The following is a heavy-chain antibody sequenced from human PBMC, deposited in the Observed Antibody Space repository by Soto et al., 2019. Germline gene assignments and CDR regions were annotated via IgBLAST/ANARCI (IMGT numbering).Heavy chain of an antibody. V-gene: IGHV5-51*01. D-gene: IGHD4-17*01. CDR2: IYPGDSDT. CDR3: ASLGGDYKRYYYGMDV. J-gene: IGHJ6*02. CDR1: GYSFTSYW. Sequence: GESLKISCKGSGYSFTSYWIGWVRQMPGKGLEWMGIIYPGDSDTRYSPSFQGQVTISADKSISTAYLQWSSLKASDTAMYYRASLGGDYKRYYYGMDVWGQGTTVTVSS.